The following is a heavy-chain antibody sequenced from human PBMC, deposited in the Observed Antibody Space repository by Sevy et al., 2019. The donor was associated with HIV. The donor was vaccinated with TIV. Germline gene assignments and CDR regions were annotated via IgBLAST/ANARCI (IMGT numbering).Heavy chain of an antibody. J-gene: IGHJ4*02. CDR3: ARDLEFYDYGDYGPAFMPDY. CDR2: IWFDGSNT. D-gene: IGHD4-17*01. Sequence: GSLRLSCAASGFTFSTYGMHWVRQAPGKGLEWVAAIWFDGSNTYYADSVKGRFTISRDIAKNTLHLQMNSLRAEDTAVYYCARDLEFYDYGDYGPAFMPDYWGQGTLVTVSS. CDR1: GFTFSTYG. V-gene: IGHV3-33*01.